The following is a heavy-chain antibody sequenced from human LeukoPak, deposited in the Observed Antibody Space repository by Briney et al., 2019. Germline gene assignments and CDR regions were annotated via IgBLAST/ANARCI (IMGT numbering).Heavy chain of an antibody. V-gene: IGHV4-59*08. J-gene: IGHJ4*02. Sequence: SSETLSLTCTVSGGSINGYHWSWIRQPPGKGLEWIGYVSHSGNTNYNPSLKSRVTISIDRSKNQFSLKLSSVTAADTAVYYCAGHHPRNTVDFWGQGTLVTVSS. CDR3: AGHHPRNTVDF. CDR1: GGSINGYH. CDR2: VSHSGNT. D-gene: IGHD2/OR15-2a*01.